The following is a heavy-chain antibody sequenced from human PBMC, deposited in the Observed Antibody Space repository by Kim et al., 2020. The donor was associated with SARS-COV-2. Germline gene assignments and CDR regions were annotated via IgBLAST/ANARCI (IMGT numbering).Heavy chain of an antibody. D-gene: IGHD4-17*01. J-gene: IGHJ4*02. V-gene: IGHV3-30*02. CDR3: AKGYDYGGLLDYFDY. Sequence: DPVQGRFTISRDTSKNTLCLQMNSLSAEDTAVYYWAKGYDYGGLLDYFDYWGQGTLVTVSS.